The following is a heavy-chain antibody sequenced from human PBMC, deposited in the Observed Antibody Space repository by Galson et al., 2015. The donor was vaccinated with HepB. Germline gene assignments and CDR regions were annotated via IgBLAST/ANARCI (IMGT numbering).Heavy chain of an antibody. CDR3: AREEGLVGATRPGYFDF. CDR1: GFTVSRNY. Sequence: SLRLSCAASGFTVSRNYMSWVRQAPGKGLEWVAVIYSGGDTYYADSVKGRFTVTRDNSKNTLYLQMNSLRAEDTAVYYCAREEGLVGATRPGYFDFWGQGTLCTVSS. CDR2: IYSGGDT. D-gene: IGHD1-26*01. V-gene: IGHV3-53*01. J-gene: IGHJ4*02.